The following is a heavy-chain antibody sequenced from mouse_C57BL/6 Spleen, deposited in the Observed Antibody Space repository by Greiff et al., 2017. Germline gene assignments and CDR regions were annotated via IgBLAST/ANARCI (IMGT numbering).Heavy chain of an antibody. J-gene: IGHJ1*03. D-gene: IGHD2-2*01. CDR3: ARYVLYYGYDQMYFDV. V-gene: IGHV1-55*01. CDR1: GYTFTSYW. CDR2: IYPGSGST. Sequence: QVQLQQPGAELVKPGASVKMSCKASGYTFTSYWITWVKQRPGQGLEWIGDIYPGSGSTNYNETFKSKATLPVDTSSSTAYMQLSSLTSEDSAVYYWARYVLYYGYDQMYFDVWGTGTTVTVSS.